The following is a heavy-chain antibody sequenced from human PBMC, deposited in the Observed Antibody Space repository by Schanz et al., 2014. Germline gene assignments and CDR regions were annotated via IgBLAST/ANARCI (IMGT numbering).Heavy chain of an antibody. CDR1: GFTFSNYA. CDR2: ISGSGGST. Sequence: EVQLVESGGGLVQPGGSLRLSCAGSGFTFSNYAMTWVRQAPGKGLEWVSAISGSGGSTYYADSVKGRFTISRDNSKNTVYLQMNSLRAEDTAVYYCVRDSFFAFDYWGQGTLVTVSS. V-gene: IGHV3-23*04. D-gene: IGHD3-3*01. J-gene: IGHJ4*02. CDR3: VRDSFFAFDY.